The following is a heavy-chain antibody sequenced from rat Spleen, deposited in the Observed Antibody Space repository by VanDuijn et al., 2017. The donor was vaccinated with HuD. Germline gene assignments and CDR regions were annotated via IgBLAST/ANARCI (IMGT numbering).Heavy chain of an antibody. V-gene: IGHV5-29*01. CDR3: ARRHYGYTDYFDY. D-gene: IGHD1-11*01. CDR2: ISYVDSSGHSNS. J-gene: IGHJ2*01. Sequence: EVQLVESGGGLVQPGRSLKLSCSASGFTFSDYGMAWVRQAPTKGLEWVATISYVDSSGHSNSYYRDFVKGRFTISRDNTKSTLSLQMDSLRSEDTATYYCARRHYGYTDYFDYWGQGVMVPVSS. CDR1: GFTFSDYG.